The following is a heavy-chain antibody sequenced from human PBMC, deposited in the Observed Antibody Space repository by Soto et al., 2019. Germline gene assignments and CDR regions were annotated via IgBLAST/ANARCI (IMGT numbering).Heavy chain of an antibody. V-gene: IGHV4-30-2*01. D-gene: IGHD3-3*01. CDR1: GVSISSDGYS. Sequence: QLQLQESGSGLVKPSQTLSLTCAVSGVSISSDGYSWSWIRQPPGKGLEWIGFIYQSGSTYYNPSLKXRRTXSXYRSKNQFSLKLTSVTAADTAVYYCARAYYDFWTSYHYGMDVWGQGTTVTVSS. J-gene: IGHJ6*02. CDR2: IYQSGST. CDR3: ARAYYDFWTSYHYGMDV.